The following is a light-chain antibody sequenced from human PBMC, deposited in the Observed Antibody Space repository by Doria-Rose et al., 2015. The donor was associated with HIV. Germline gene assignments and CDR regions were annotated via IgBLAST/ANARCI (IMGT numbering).Light chain of an antibody. CDR3: HQYGTSWT. CDR2: DGS. CDR1: QSFSSTY. V-gene: IGKV3-20*01. Sequence: TQSPGTLSLSPGERANLSCRASQSFSSTYLAWYQQKPGQAPSLLIYDGSTRATGIPDRFSASESGTDFTLTINRLEPEDFALYYCHQYGTSWTFGQGTKVEI. J-gene: IGKJ1*01.